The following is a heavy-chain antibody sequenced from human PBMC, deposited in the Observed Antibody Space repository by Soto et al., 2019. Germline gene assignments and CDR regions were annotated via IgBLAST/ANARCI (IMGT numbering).Heavy chain of an antibody. CDR3: ARVDSSGYYDKYFQH. D-gene: IGHD3-22*01. Sequence: PSETLSLTCAVSGGSISSGGYSWSWIRQPPGKGLEWIGYIYHSGSTYYNPSLKSRVTISVDRSKNQFSLKLSSVTAADTAVYYCARVDSSGYYDKYFQHWGQGTLVTVSS. V-gene: IGHV4-30-2*01. CDR2: IYHSGST. CDR1: GGSISSGGYS. J-gene: IGHJ1*01.